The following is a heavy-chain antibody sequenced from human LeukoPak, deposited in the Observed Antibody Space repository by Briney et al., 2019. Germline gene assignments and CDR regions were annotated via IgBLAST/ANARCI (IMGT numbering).Heavy chain of an antibody. J-gene: IGHJ4*02. CDR3: ARAGATPPFDY. Sequence: ASVKVSCKASGYTFTSHYMHWVRQAPGQGLEWMGIINPSGGSTSYAQKFQGRVTMTRDTSTSTVYMELSSLRSEDTAVYYCARAGATPPFDYWGQGTLVTVSS. CDR2: INPSGGST. CDR1: GYTFTSHY. V-gene: IGHV1-46*01. D-gene: IGHD4/OR15-4a*01.